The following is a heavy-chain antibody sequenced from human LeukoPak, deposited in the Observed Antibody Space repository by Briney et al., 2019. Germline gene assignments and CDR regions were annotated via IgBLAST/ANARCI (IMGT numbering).Heavy chain of an antibody. CDR3: ATDLGGLIDY. V-gene: IGHV1-18*01. CDR2: ISAYNGNT. CDR1: GYTFTSYY. J-gene: IGHJ4*02. Sequence: ASVKVSCKASGYTFTSYYISWVRQAPGQGREWRAWISAYNGNTNYAQKFQGRVTMTTDTSTRTAYIDLRSLRSDDTAVYYCATDLGGLIDYWGQGTLVTVSS. D-gene: IGHD3-16*01.